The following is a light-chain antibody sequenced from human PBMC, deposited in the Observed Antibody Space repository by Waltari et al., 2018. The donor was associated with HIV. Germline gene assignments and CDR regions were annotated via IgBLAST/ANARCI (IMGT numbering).Light chain of an antibody. CDR3: QVWDIISAYVI. Sequence: SSVLTKPPSVSVAQGQTASLPGEGNNVGSKDVNWYQQKPGQAPVLVVYDDSDRPSGIPERFSGSKSGNTATLSISRVEVGDGADYYCQVWDIISAYVIFGGGTKLTVL. CDR2: DDS. V-gene: IGLV3-21*02. CDR1: NVGSKD. J-gene: IGLJ2*01.